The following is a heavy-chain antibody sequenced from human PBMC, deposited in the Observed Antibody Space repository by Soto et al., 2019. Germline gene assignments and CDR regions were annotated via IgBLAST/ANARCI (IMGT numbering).Heavy chain of an antibody. CDR1: GDSISSRSYY. CDR2: IYYSGST. J-gene: IGHJ4*02. D-gene: IGHD2-21*02. CDR3: ARQRTSVVTQAYFDV. V-gene: IGHV4-39*01. Sequence: SETLSLTCTVTGDSISSRSYYWGWIRQPPGKGLEWIGSIYYSGSTYNNPSLRSRVSMSIDTSKDQFSLKLKSVTAADTALYFCARQRTSVVTQAYFDVRGQGALVPGSS.